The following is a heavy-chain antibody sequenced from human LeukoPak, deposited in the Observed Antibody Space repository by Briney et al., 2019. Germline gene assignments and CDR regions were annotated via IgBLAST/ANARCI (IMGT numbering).Heavy chain of an antibody. V-gene: IGHV3-23*01. CDR1: GFTFMDSA. J-gene: IGHJ3*01. CDR3: ARDIQLST. Sequence: GALRLSCAGSGFTFMDSAMTWVRQAPGKGLEWVSLISFSGANTYYADSVKGRFTISRDNSKDTLYLQMNSLRAEDTAIYYCARDIQLSTWGLGTMVTVSS. CDR2: ISFSGANT. D-gene: IGHD5-24*01.